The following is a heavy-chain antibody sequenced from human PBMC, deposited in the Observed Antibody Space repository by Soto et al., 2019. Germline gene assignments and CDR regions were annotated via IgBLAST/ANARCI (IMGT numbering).Heavy chain of an antibody. D-gene: IGHD3-10*01. J-gene: IGHJ4*02. CDR1: GGSFSGYY. CDR2: INHSGST. CDR3: ARVNAPYIPLVREIYYFDY. V-gene: IGHV4-34*01. Sequence: QVHLQQWGAGLLKPSETLSLTCAVYGGSFSGYYCIWIRQPPGKGLEWIGEINHSGSTNYNPSLKSRVTISVDTSKNQFSLKLNSVTAADTAVYYCARVNAPYIPLVREIYYFDYWGQGTLVTVSS.